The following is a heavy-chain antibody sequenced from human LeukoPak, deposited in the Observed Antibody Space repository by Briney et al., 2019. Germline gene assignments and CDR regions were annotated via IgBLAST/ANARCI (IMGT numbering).Heavy chain of an antibody. D-gene: IGHD3-22*01. CDR1: GFNFSPYS. CDR3: VRVGLYYDSSVFG. Sequence: GSLRLSCAASGFNFSPYSMNWVRQAPGKGLEWLSSISGSGSTMDYADSVRGRFTISRDNAKNSLYLLMTSLRVEDTAVYYCVRVGLYYDSSVFGWGQGTLITISS. V-gene: IGHV3-48*04. J-gene: IGHJ4*02. CDR2: ISGSGSTM.